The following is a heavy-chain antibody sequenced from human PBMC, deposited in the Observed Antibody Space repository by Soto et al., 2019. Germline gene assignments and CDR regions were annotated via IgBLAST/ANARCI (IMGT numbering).Heavy chain of an antibody. J-gene: IGHJ4*02. Sequence: GGSLRLSCAASGFTFSSYAMHWVRQAPGKGLEYVSAISSNGGSTYYANSVKGRFNISRDNSKNTLYLQMGSLRAEDMAVYYCARDGANWNYVYFDYWGQGTLVTVSS. CDR2: ISSNGGST. D-gene: IGHD1-7*01. V-gene: IGHV3-64*01. CDR3: ARDGANWNYVYFDY. CDR1: GFTFSSYA.